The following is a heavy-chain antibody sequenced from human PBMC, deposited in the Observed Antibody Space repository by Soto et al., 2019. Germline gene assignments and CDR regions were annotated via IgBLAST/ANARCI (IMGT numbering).Heavy chain of an antibody. CDR1: GGTFSRYA. D-gene: IGHD1-26*01. J-gene: IGHJ6*02. CDR3: ATAVNVLDSDDYYYYGMDV. V-gene: IGHV1-69*13. Sequence: AVKDSFKASGGTFSRYAISGLGQAPGGGGEGMGGIIPICGTANYAQKFQGRVAITADESTSTAYMELSSLSSEDTAVYYCATAVNVLDSDDYYYYGMDVWGQGTTVTVSS. CDR2: IIPICGTA.